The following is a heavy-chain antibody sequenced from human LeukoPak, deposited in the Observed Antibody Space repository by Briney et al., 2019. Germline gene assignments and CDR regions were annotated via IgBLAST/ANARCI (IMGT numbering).Heavy chain of an antibody. J-gene: IGHJ4*02. Sequence: GGSLRLSCAASGFTFSSYAMSSVRHAPGKGLEWVSAISGSVGSTYYADSVKGRFTISRDNSKNTLYLQMNSLRAEDTAVYYCAKGSGSYLKSGYYFDYWGQGTLVTVSS. D-gene: IGHD3-10*01. CDR2: ISGSVGST. V-gene: IGHV3-23*01. CDR1: GFTFSSYA. CDR3: AKGSGSYLKSGYYFDY.